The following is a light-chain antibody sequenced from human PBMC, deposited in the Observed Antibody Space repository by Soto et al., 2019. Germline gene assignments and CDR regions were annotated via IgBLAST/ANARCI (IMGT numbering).Light chain of an antibody. V-gene: IGKV3-15*01. CDR3: QQYNFRTWP. CDR1: QSMTTK. J-gene: IGKJ1*01. Sequence: NVMPASHAARFVSPGAEVTLPRRASQSMTTKLAWYQQKPGQAPRLLIHGTFTRATGIPARFSGSGSGTEFTLTISTLQSEDFAVYYCQQYNFRTWPLGQGTKVDIK. CDR2: GTF.